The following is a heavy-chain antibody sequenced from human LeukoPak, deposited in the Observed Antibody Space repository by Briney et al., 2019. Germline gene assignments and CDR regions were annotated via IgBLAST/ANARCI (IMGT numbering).Heavy chain of an antibody. CDR3: ARGDSSSWYDWFDP. CDR2: ISSSSSYI. Sequence: GGSLSLSCAASGFTFSSYSMNWVRQAPGKGLEWVSSISSSSSYIYYADSVKGRFTISRDNAKNSLYLQMNSLRAEDTAVYYCARGDSSSWYDWFDPWGQGTLVTVSS. J-gene: IGHJ5*02. D-gene: IGHD6-13*01. CDR1: GFTFSSYS. V-gene: IGHV3-21*01.